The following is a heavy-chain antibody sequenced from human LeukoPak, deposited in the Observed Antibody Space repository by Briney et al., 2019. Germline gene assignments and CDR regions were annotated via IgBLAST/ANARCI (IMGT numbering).Heavy chain of an antibody. CDR1: GGSISSSSYY. J-gene: IGHJ3*02. CDR2: IYYSGST. D-gene: IGHD6-19*01. V-gene: IGHV4-39*01. CDR3: ARLGYSSGWAQMGAFDI. Sequence: PSETLSLTCTVSGGSISSSSYYWGWIRQPPGKVLEWIGSIYYSGSTYYNPSLKSRVTISVDTSKNQFSLKLSSVTAADTAVYYCARLGYSSGWAQMGAFDIWGQGTMVTVSS.